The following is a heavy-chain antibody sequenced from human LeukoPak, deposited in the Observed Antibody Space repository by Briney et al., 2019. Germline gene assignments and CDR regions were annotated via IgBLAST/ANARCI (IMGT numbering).Heavy chain of an antibody. D-gene: IGHD5-12*01. CDR3: ARHVDIVATESDY. Sequence: SETLSLTCTVSGGSISSYYWSWIRQPPGKGLEWIGYIYYSGSTNYNPSLKSRVTISVDTSKNQFSLKLSSVTAADTAVYYCARHVDIVATESDYWGQGTLVTVSS. V-gene: IGHV4-59*08. CDR2: IYYSGST. J-gene: IGHJ4*02. CDR1: GGSISSYY.